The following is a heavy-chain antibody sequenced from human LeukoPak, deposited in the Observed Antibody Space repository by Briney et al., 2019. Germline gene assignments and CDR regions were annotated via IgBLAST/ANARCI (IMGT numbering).Heavy chain of an antibody. CDR2: INHSGST. CDR3: QSRFLEWLLDY. D-gene: IGHD3-3*01. Sequence: SETLSLTCAVYGGSFSGYYWSWIRQPPGKGLEWIGEINHSGSTNYNPSLKSRVTISVDTSKNRFSLKLNSVTAADTAMYYCQSRFLEWLLDYWGQGTLVTVSS. J-gene: IGHJ4*02. V-gene: IGHV4-34*01. CDR1: GGSFSGYY.